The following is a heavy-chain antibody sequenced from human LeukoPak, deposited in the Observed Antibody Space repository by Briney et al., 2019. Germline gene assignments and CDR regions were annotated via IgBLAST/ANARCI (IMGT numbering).Heavy chain of an antibody. CDR3: ARPMSSGWYGNLDY. Sequence: GGSLRLSCAASGFTFGIYAMRWVRQAPGKGLEWVSYIDTSSSTTYYAASVKGRFTISRDNAKNSLYLQMDSLRAEDTAVYYYARPMSSGWYGNLDYWGQGTMVTVSS. J-gene: IGHJ4*02. V-gene: IGHV3-48*01. CDR2: IDTSSSTT. D-gene: IGHD6-19*01. CDR1: GFTFGIYA.